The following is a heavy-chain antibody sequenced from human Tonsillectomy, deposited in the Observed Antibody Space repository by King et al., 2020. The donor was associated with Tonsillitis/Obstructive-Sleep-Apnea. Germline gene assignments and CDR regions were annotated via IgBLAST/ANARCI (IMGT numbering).Heavy chain of an antibody. CDR3: AKDLIIAETGTPGDAFDM. Sequence: VQLVESGGGLVQPGRSLRLSCAASGFTFDDYAMYWVRQAPGKGLEWVSGISWNSGTIVYADSVKGRFTISRDNPKNSLYLQMNSLRTEDTALYYCAKDLIIAETGTPGDAFDMWGQGTMVTVSS. CDR1: GFTFDDYA. J-gene: IGHJ3*02. V-gene: IGHV3-9*01. D-gene: IGHD6-13*01. CDR2: ISWNSGTI.